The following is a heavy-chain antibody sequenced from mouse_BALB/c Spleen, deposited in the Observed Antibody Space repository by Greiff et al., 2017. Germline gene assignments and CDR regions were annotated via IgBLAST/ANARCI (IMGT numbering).Heavy chain of an antibody. V-gene: IGHV3-2*02. Sequence: VQLKQSGPGLVKPSQSLSLTCTVTGYSITSDYAWNWIRQFPGNKLEWMGYISYSGSTSYNPSLKSRISITRDTSKNQFFLQLNSVTTEDTATYYCARGAYYGNRYFDVWGAGTTVTVSS. J-gene: IGHJ1*01. CDR1: GYSITSDYA. CDR3: ARGAYYGNRYFDV. D-gene: IGHD2-10*01. CDR2: ISYSGST.